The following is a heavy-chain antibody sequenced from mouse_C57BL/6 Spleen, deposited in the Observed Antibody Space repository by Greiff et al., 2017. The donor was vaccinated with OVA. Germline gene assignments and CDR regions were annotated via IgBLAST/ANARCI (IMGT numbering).Heavy chain of an antibody. D-gene: IGHD2-5*01. Sequence: DVMLVESGGGLVKPGGSLKLSCAASGFTFSDYGMHWVRQAPEKGLEWVAYISSGSSTIYYADTVKGRFTISRDNAKNTLFLQMTSLRSEDTAMYYCARESNYRYYFDYWGQGTTLTVSS. CDR1: GFTFSDYG. CDR2: ISSGSSTI. V-gene: IGHV5-17*01. CDR3: ARESNYRYYFDY. J-gene: IGHJ2*01.